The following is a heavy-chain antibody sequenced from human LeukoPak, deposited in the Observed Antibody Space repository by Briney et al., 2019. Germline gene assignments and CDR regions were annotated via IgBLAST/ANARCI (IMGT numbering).Heavy chain of an antibody. Sequence: SETLSLTCTVSGGSISSYYWSWIRQPPGKGLEWIGYTYYSGSTNYNPSLKSRVTISVDTSKNQFSLKLSSVTAADTAVYYCARGTDHIVATIYAFDIWGQGTMVTVSS. CDR3: ARGTDHIVATIYAFDI. V-gene: IGHV4-59*01. CDR2: TYYSGST. CDR1: GGSISSYY. J-gene: IGHJ3*02. D-gene: IGHD5-12*01.